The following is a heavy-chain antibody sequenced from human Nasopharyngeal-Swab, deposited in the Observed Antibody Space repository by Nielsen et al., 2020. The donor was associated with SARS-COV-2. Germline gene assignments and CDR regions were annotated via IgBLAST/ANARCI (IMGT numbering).Heavy chain of an antibody. D-gene: IGHD4-17*01. V-gene: IGHV3-21*01. CDR3: ASHDYGVNGEYYYMDV. Sequence: VRQAPGKGLEWVSSISSSSSYIYYADSVKGRFTISRDNAKNSLYLQMNSLRAEDTAVYYCASHDYGVNGEYYYMDVWGKGTTVTVSS. CDR2: ISSSSSYI. J-gene: IGHJ6*03.